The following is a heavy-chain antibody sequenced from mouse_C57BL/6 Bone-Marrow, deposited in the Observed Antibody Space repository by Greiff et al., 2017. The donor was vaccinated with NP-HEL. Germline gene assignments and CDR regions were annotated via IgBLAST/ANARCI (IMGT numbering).Heavy chain of an antibody. CDR2: IYPRSGNT. CDR1: GYTFTSYG. J-gene: IGHJ1*03. Sequence: VQVVESGAELARPGASVKLSCKASGYTFTSYGISWVKQRTGQGLEWIGEIYPRSGNTYYNEKFKGKATLTADKSSSTAYMELRSLTSEDSAVYFCAREKFYYGSLYFDVWGTGTTVTVSS. D-gene: IGHD1-1*01. CDR3: AREKFYYGSLYFDV. V-gene: IGHV1-81*01.